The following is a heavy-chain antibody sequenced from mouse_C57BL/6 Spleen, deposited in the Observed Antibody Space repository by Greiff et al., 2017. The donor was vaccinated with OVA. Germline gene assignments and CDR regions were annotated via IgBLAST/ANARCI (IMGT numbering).Heavy chain of an antibody. CDR3: ARYYSNYVDY. Sequence: VQLQQPGAELVRPGSSVKLSCKASGYTFTSYWMDWVKQRPGQGLDWIGNIYPSDSETHYNQKFKDKATLTVDKSSSTAYMQLSSLTSEDSAVYYCARYYSNYVDYWGQGTTLTVSS. CDR1: GYTFTSYW. D-gene: IGHD2-5*01. J-gene: IGHJ2*01. CDR2: IYPSDSET. V-gene: IGHV1-61*01.